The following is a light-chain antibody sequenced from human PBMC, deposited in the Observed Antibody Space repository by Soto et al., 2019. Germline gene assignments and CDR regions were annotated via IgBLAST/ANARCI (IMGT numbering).Light chain of an antibody. CDR2: AAS. Sequence: DIQMTQSPSSVSASVGDRVTITCRASQSISSYLNWYQQKPGKAPKLLIYAASSLQSGVPSRFSGSGSGTDFTLTISSLQPEDFATYYCQQSYSTPTTFGHGTKVDIK. CDR1: QSISSY. CDR3: QQSYSTPTT. V-gene: IGKV1-39*01. J-gene: IGKJ1*01.